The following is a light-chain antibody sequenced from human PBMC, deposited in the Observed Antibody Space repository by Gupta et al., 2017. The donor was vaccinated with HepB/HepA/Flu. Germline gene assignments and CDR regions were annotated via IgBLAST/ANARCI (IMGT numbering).Light chain of an antibody. CDR1: ALPKQY. J-gene: IGLJ3*02. CDR3: QSADSTGNYQV. Sequence: SYELTQPPSVSVSPGQTARITCSGDALPKQYAYWLQQKPGQAPIMVIYKDSERPSGIPERFSGSSSGTIITLTISGVQAEDEADYYCQSADSTGNYQVFGGGTTLTVL. CDR2: KDS. V-gene: IGLV3-25*03.